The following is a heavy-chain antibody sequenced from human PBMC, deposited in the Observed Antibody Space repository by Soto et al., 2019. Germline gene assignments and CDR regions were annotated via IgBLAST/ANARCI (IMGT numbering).Heavy chain of an antibody. CDR3: ARGGPNWDYYFYGMDV. J-gene: IGHJ6*02. V-gene: IGHV3-13*01. D-gene: IGHD3-16*01. CDR1: GFTFNNYD. CDR2: FGSAGDI. Sequence: GGSLRLSCAASGFTFNNYDMLWVRQAPGKGLERVSTFGSAGDIYYSDSVKGRFTISRDNARNSLYLQMNSLRAADTAVYYCARGGPNWDYYFYGMDVWGQGTTVTVSS.